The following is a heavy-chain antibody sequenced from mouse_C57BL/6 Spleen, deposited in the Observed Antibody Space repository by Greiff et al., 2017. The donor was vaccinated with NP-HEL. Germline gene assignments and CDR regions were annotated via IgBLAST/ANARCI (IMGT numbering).Heavy chain of an antibody. CDR2: ISSGSSTI. CDR3: ARETPYAMDY. CDR1: GFTFSDYG. Sequence: DVQLVESGGGLVKPGGSLKLSCAASGFTFSDYGMHWVRQAPEKGLEWVAYISSGSSTIYYADTVKGRFTISRDNAKNTLFLQMTSLRSEDTAMYYCARETPYAMDYWGQGTSVTVSS. V-gene: IGHV5-17*01. J-gene: IGHJ4*01.